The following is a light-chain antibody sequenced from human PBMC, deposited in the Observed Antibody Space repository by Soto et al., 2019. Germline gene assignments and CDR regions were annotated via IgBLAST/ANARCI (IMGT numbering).Light chain of an antibody. CDR2: KDS. Sequence: SYELTQPPSVSVSPGQTARITCSGDALPKQYAHWYQQKPGQAPELVINKDSERPSGIPERFSGSSSGTTVMLTISGVQAEDEADYYCQSTDTSGTLWVFGGGTKLTVL. J-gene: IGLJ3*02. V-gene: IGLV3-25*03. CDR3: QSTDTSGTLWV. CDR1: ALPKQY.